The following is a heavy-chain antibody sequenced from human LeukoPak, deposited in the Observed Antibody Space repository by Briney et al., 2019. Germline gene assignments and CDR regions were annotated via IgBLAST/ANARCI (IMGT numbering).Heavy chain of an antibody. D-gene: IGHD2-2*01. V-gene: IGHV3-23*01. CDR3: VKGPSLPAASFDY. CDR2: ISDSGGNT. J-gene: IGHJ4*02. Sequence: GGSLRLSCAASGFTFRTFAMTWVRQAPGQGLEWVSSISDSGGNTYYADSVKGRFTISRDNSKNTLYLQMSSLRAEDTAVYYCVKGPSLPAASFDYWGQGTLVTVSS. CDR1: GFTFRTFA.